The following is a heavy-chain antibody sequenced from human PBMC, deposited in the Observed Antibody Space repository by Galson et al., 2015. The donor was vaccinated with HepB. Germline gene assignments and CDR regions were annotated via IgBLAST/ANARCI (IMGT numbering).Heavy chain of an antibody. V-gene: IGHV3-21*06. CDR1: GFTFSSYS. CDR3: TAGGGNGYY. D-gene: IGHD4-23*01. J-gene: IGHJ4*02. CDR2: ITTSSSYK. Sequence: SLRLSCAASGFTFSSYSMNWVRQAPGKGLEWVSSITTSSSYKYYADSVKGRFTISRDNANNLLYLQMNRLRVEDTAVYYCTAGGGNGYYWGQGTLVTVSS.